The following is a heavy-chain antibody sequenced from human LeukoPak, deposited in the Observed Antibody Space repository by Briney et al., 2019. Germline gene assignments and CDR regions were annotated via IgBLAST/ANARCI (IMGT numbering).Heavy chain of an antibody. D-gene: IGHD6-19*01. CDR3: AKVRGPGEVSGWYYFDS. CDR1: GFTFSSYG. Sequence: PGGSLRLSCVASGFTFSSYGMHWVRQAPGKWLEWEAFISYDGSNRYYVDSVKGRFTISRDNSKNTLYLQMNSLRPEDTAVYYCAKVRGPGEVSGWYYFDSWGQGTLVTVSS. J-gene: IGHJ4*02. CDR2: ISYDGSNR. V-gene: IGHV3-30*18.